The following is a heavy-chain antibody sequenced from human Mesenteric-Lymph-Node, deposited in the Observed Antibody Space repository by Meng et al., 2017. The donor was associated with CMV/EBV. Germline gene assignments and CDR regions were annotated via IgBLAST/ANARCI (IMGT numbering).Heavy chain of an antibody. D-gene: IGHD3-3*01. CDR1: GFTFSSYA. J-gene: IGHJ6*02. Sequence: GESLKISCAASGFTFSSYAMHWVRQAPGKGLEWVANIKQDGSEKYYVDSVKGRFTISRDNAKNSLYLQMNSLRAEDTAVYYCAGLRFSVYGMDVWGQGTTVTVSS. V-gene: IGHV3-7*01. CDR3: AGLRFSVYGMDV. CDR2: IKQDGSEK.